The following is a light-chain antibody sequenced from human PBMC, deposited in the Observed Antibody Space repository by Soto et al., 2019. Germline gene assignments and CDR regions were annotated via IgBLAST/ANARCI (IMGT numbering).Light chain of an antibody. J-gene: IGLJ1*01. CDR3: TSFAPGRIYV. Sequence: QSVLTQPPSVSGAPGQRVTISCTGSSSNIGAVYDVHWYQQLPGTAPKLLIYGNSNRPSGVPDRFSGSKSGTSASLAISGLQAEDEGDYYCTSFAPGRIYVFGSGTKVTVL. V-gene: IGLV1-40*01. CDR1: SSNIGAVYD. CDR2: GNS.